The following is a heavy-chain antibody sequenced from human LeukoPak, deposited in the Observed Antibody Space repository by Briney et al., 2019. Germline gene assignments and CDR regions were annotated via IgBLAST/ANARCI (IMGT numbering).Heavy chain of an antibody. D-gene: IGHD6-13*01. CDR3: ARSPPAAHAYFDS. J-gene: IGHJ4*02. Sequence: PSETLSLTCAVYGGSFSGNYWSWIRQPPGKGLEWIGEINHSESTNYNPSLESRVTISVDTSKKQFSLKLTSVTAADTAVYYCARSPPAAHAYFDSWGQGILVTVSS. CDR1: GGSFSGNY. V-gene: IGHV4-34*01. CDR2: INHSEST.